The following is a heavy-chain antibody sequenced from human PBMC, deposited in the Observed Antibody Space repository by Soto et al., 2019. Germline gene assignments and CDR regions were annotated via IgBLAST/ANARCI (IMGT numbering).Heavy chain of an antibody. CDR2: IYSGGYT. Sequence: EVQLVESGGGLIQPGGSLRLSCAVSGFTVSNNYMSWVRQAPGKGLEGVSVIYSGGYTAYGDSVKGRFTISRDKSKNPIYPQNNSREADTPAFFYCANPPGGGGYWGQGTLVTVSS. CDR3: ANPPGGGGY. J-gene: IGHJ4*02. V-gene: IGHV3-53*01. D-gene: IGHD3-10*01. CDR1: GFTVSNNY.